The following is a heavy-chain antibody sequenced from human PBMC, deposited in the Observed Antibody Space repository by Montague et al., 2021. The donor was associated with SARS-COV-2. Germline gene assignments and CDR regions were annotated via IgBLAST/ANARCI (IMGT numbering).Heavy chain of an antibody. CDR3: ARGVVAATYSFDY. CDR2: IYYSGST. CDR1: GDSISGFY. Sequence: SDTLSLTCTVSGDSISGFYWSWIRQPPGKGLEWIGYIYYSGSTNYNPSLKSRLTMSVDTSKKQFSLKLSSVTAADTAVYYCARGVVAATYSFDYWGQGTLVTVSS. D-gene: IGHD2-15*01. J-gene: IGHJ4*02. V-gene: IGHV4-59*13.